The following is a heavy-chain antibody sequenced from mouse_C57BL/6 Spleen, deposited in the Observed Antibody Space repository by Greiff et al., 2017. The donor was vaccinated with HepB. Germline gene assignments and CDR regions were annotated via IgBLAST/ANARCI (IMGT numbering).Heavy chain of an antibody. CDR2: ISYDGSN. Sequence: EVQLQQSGPGLVKPSQSLSLTCSVTGYSITSGYYWNWIRQFPGNKLEWMGYISYDGSNNYNPSLKNRISITRDTSKNQFFLKLNSVTTEDTATYYCARGRLPSWFAYWGQGTLVTVSA. CDR1: GYSITSGYY. V-gene: IGHV3-6*01. J-gene: IGHJ3*01. D-gene: IGHD2-4*01. CDR3: ARGRLPSWFAY.